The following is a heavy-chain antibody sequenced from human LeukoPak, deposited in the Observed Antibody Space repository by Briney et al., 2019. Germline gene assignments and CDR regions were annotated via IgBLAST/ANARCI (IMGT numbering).Heavy chain of an antibody. CDR1: GFTLSSHA. CDR2: ISSSGGST. D-gene: IGHD3-16*02. CDR3: ARSLSSRFSGPRRPYYFDS. Sequence: GGSLRLSCAASGFTLSSHAMSWVRQAPGKGLQWVSGISSSGGSTYYVDSVKGRFTISTDNSKNTLYLQMNSLRAEDTAVYYCARSLSSRFSGPRRPYYFDSWGQGTLVTVSS. J-gene: IGHJ4*02. V-gene: IGHV3-23*01.